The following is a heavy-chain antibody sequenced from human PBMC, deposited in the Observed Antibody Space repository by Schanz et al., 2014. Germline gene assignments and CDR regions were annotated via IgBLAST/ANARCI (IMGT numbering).Heavy chain of an antibody. V-gene: IGHV1-8*01. D-gene: IGHD4-17*01. J-gene: IGHJ1*01. CDR2: MNPTTGNR. CDR1: GYSFTTYD. CDR3: AIHYGDRAV. Sequence: QVQLVQSGAEVKKPGASVRVSCKASGYSFTTYDVNWVRQATGQGLEWKGWMNPTTGNRGYAQNFQGRVTMTRDTSVKTAYMEMTDLKCEDASLYDCAIHYGDRAVWGQGTLIAGSS.